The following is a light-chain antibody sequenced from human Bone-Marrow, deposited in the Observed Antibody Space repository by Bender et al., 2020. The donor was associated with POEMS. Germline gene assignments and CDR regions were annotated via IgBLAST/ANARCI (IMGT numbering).Light chain of an antibody. V-gene: IGLV2-23*02. Sequence: QSALTQPASVSGSPGQSITISCTGTYSDVGGYNLVSWYQQHPGKAPKLMIYEVTYRPSGVSNRFSGSKSGNTASLTISGLQAEDEADYYCCASAGSSTLVFGGGTKVTVL. J-gene: IGLJ3*02. CDR2: EVT. CDR3: CASAGSSTLV. CDR1: YSDVGGYNL.